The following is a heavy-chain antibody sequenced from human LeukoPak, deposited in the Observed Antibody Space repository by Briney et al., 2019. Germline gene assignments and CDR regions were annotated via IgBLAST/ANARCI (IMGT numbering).Heavy chain of an antibody. CDR1: GFTFTKHW. J-gene: IGHJ3*02. CDR2: IREDGSEK. D-gene: IGHD3-16*01. CDR3: ARDLPGGALDI. Sequence: GGSLRLSCAASGFTFTKHWMSWVRQAPGKGPEWVATIREDGSEKKYLDSVKGRFAISRDNAEDSLSLQMNSLRVDDTAVYYCARDLPGGALDIWGQGTMVTVSS. V-gene: IGHV3-7*01.